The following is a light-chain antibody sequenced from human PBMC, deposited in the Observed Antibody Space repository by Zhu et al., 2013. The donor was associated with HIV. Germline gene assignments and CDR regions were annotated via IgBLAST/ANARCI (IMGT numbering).Light chain of an antibody. V-gene: IGKV1-33*01. CDR1: QDISNH. J-gene: IGKJ2*01. CDR3: QQYNSYPYT. CDR2: DAS. Sequence: DIQMTQSPSSLSTSVGDTVTITCQASQDISNHLNWFQQKPGKAPNLLIYDASSLQTGVPSRFSASGFGTHFSFTITSLHPEDIATYYCQQYNSYPYTFGQGTNLEIK.